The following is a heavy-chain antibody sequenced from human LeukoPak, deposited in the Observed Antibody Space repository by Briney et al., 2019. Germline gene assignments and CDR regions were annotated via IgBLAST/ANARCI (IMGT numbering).Heavy chain of an antibody. CDR1: GFTFDDYA. V-gene: IGHV3-9*01. D-gene: IGHD3-22*01. Sequence: GGSLRLSCAASGFTFDDYAMHWVRQAPGKGLEWVSGISWNSGSIGYADSVKGRFTISRDSAKNSLYLQMNSLRAEDTALYYCAKDMASYDSTDAFDIWGQGTMVTVSS. J-gene: IGHJ3*02. CDR3: AKDMASYDSTDAFDI. CDR2: ISWNSGSI.